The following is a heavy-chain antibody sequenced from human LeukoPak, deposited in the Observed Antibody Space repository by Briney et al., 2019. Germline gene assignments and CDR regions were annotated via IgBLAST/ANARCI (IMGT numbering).Heavy chain of an antibody. V-gene: IGHV3-33*01. CDR1: GFTFSSFG. D-gene: IGHD2-2*01. CDR2: IWYDASNK. Sequence: HPGGSLRLSCAASGFTFSSFGMHWVRQAPGKGLEWVAVIWYDASNKYYADSVKGRFTISRDNSKNTLSLQMNSLRDDDTAVYYCVRGVGVSRFNYFDPWGQGTLVIVSS. J-gene: IGHJ5*02. CDR3: VRGVGVSRFNYFDP.